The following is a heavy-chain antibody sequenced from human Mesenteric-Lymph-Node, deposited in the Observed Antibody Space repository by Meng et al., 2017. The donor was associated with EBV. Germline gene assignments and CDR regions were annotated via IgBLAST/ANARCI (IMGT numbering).Heavy chain of an antibody. V-gene: IGHV2-5*02. CDR1: WFSLTTSGVG. CDR3: VHITSYSLIPY. D-gene: IGHD2-21*01. J-gene: IGHJ4*02. CDR2: IYWDGDK. Sequence: QIPLDNPAPTLVKPTQTLPLSCTFSWFSLTTSGVGVAWIRQPPGKALEWLAVIYWDGDKRYSPSLDSRLTITKDTSRNQVVFGMTNMDPVDTATYYCVHITSYSLIPYWGQGTLVTVSS.